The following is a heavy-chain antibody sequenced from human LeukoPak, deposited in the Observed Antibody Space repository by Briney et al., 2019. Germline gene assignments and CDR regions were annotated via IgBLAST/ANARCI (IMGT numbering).Heavy chain of an antibody. D-gene: IGHD3-10*01. J-gene: IGHJ6*02. CDR3: ARDVLLWFGELLGPRGMDV. V-gene: IGHV3-30-3*01. CDR2: ISYDGSNK. CDR1: GFTFSSYA. Sequence: PGRALRLSCAASGFTFSSYAMHWVRQAPGKGLEWVAVISYDGSNKYYADSVKGRFTISRDNPKNTLYLQMNSLRAEDTAVYYCARDVLLWFGELLGPRGMDVWGQGTTVTVSS.